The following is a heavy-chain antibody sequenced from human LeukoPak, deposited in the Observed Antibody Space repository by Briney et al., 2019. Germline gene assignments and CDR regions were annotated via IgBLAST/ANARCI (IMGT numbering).Heavy chain of an antibody. CDR2: ISGSGGST. Sequence: GGSLRLSCAASGFTFGSYAMSWVRQAPGKGLEWVSAISGSGGSTYYADSVKGRFTISRDNSKNTLYLQMNSLRAEDTAVYYCAKDRQRFAAAGTTFDYWGQGTLVTVSS. CDR1: GFTFGSYA. J-gene: IGHJ4*02. V-gene: IGHV3-23*01. D-gene: IGHD6-13*01. CDR3: AKDRQRFAAAGTTFDY.